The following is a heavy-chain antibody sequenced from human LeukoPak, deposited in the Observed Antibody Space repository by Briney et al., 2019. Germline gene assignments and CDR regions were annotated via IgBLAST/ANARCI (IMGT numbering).Heavy chain of an antibody. J-gene: IGHJ4*02. Sequence: SETLSLTCTVSGGFISSHYWSWIRQPPGKGLEWIGYIYYSGSTNYNPSRKSRVTISVDTSKNQFSLKLSSVTAADTAVYYCARALIVVVPAAVETHFDYWGQGTLVTVSS. V-gene: IGHV4-59*11. CDR3: ARALIVVVPAAVETHFDY. CDR1: GGFISSHY. D-gene: IGHD2-2*01. CDR2: IYYSGST.